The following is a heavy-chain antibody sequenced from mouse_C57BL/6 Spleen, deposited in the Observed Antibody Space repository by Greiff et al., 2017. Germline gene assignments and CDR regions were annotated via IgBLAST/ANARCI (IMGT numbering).Heavy chain of an antibody. J-gene: IGHJ2*01. CDR2: IRNKANGYTT. V-gene: IGHV7-3*01. D-gene: IGHD1-1*01. CDR3: ARYGSSFDY. CDR1: GFTFTDYY. Sequence: EVMLVESGGGLVQPGGSLSLSCAASGFTFTDYYMSWVRQPPGKALEWLGFIRNKANGYTTEYSASVEGRFTISRDNSQSILYLQMNALRAEDSATYYCARYGSSFDYWGQGTTLTVSS.